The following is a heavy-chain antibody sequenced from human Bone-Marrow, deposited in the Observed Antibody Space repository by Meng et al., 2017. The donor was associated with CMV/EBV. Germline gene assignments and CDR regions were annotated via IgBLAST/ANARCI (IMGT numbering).Heavy chain of an antibody. V-gene: IGHV4-4*02. D-gene: IGHD2-2*01. CDR3: ARGLFRYCSSTSCYNYYYGMDV. CDR1: GGSISSSNW. CDR2: IYHSGST. J-gene: IGHJ6*02. Sequence: GPLRLSCAVSGGSISSSNWWSWVRQPPGKGLEWIGEIYHSGSTNYNPSLKSRVTISVDTSKNQFSLKLSSVTAADTAVYYCARGLFRYCSSTSCYNYYYGMDVWGQGTTVTVSS.